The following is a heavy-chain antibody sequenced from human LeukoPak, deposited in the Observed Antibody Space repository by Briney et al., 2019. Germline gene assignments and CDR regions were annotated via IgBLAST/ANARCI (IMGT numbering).Heavy chain of an antibody. J-gene: IGHJ5*02. V-gene: IGHV3-48*01. CDR1: GFTFSSYS. CDR3: AKKHGSSGYYFGEKNWFDP. D-gene: IGHD3-22*01. CDR2: ISSSSTI. Sequence: GGSLRLSCAASGFTFSSYSMNWVRQAPGKGLEWVSYISSSSTIYYADSVKGRFTISRDNSKNTLYLQMNSLRAEDTAVYYCAKKHGSSGYYFGEKNWFDPWGQGTLVTVSS.